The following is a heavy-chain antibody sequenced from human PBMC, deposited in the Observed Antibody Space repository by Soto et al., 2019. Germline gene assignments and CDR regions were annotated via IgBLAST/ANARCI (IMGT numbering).Heavy chain of an antibody. V-gene: IGHV4-59*01. D-gene: IGHD4-17*01. CDR3: AREVTMKGSKLPTRTFDY. CDR2: IYYSGST. Sequence: PSETLSLTCTVSGGSISSYYWGWIRQPPGKGLEWIGYIYYSGSTNYNPSLKSRVTISVDTSKNQFSLKLSSVTAADTAVYYCAREVTMKGSKLPTRTFDYWGQGTLVTVSS. J-gene: IGHJ4*02. CDR1: GGSISSYY.